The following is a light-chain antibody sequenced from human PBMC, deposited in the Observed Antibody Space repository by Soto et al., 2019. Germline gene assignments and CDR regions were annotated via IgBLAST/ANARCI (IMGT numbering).Light chain of an antibody. CDR2: DVS. CDR3: PSYTTSSTPYVV. CDR1: SSDIGGYNY. V-gene: IGLV2-14*01. Sequence: QSALTQPASVSGSPGQWITISCTGTSSDIGGYNYVSWYQQHPGKAPKLMIYDVSSRPSGVSNRFSGSKSGNTASLTISGLQAEDEADYYGPSYTTSSTPYVVFGGGTKLTVL. J-gene: IGLJ2*01.